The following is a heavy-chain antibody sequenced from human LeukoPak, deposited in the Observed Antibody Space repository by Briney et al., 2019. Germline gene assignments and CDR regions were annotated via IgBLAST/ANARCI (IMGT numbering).Heavy chain of an antibody. Sequence: GGSLRLSCAASGFTVSSNYMSWVRQAPGKGLEWVSVIHTGGTTHYAESVKGRFTISKDNSNNTVYLQMNSVRVEDTAVYYCARDWYCSSTSCYFSYYYYGMDVWGQGTTVTVSS. D-gene: IGHD2-2*01. V-gene: IGHV3-53*01. CDR1: GFTVSSNY. CDR3: ARDWYCSSTSCYFSYYYYGMDV. CDR2: IHTGGTT. J-gene: IGHJ6*02.